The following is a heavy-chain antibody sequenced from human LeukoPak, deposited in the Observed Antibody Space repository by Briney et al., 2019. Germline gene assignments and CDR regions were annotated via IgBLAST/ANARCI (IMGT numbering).Heavy chain of an antibody. J-gene: IGHJ4*02. Sequence: GGSLRLSCAASGFTFSNYGMHWVRQAPGKGLEWVAVMLYDGSNKYYADSVKGRFTISRYNSKNTLYLQMNSLRAEDTAVYYCARGVGDSSGYYYYFDYWGQGTLVTVSS. CDR2: MLYDGSNK. V-gene: IGHV3-30*03. D-gene: IGHD3-22*01. CDR3: ARGVGDSSGYYYYFDY. CDR1: GFTFSNYG.